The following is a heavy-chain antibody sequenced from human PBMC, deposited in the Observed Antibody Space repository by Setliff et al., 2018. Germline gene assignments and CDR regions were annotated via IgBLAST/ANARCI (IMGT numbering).Heavy chain of an antibody. CDR3: ARQLYYYGTPGYFDY. Sequence: PSETLSLTCTVSGGSISSGDYYWTWIRQPPGKGLEWIGFIYYSGNTFYNTSLKSRLTISVDTSKNLFSLKLSSVTAADTAVYYCARQLYYYGTPGYFDYWGQGTLVTVS. J-gene: IGHJ4*02. D-gene: IGHD3-10*01. V-gene: IGHV4-30-4*08. CDR2: IYYSGNT. CDR1: GGSISSGDYY.